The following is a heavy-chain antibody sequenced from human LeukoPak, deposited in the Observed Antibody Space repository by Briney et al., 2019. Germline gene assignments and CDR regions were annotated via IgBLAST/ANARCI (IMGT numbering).Heavy chain of an antibody. Sequence: SGGSPRLSCVVSGFTLTSYWIHWVRQAPGKGLVWVSRINSDGSSSSYADSVKGRFTSSRDNAKNTVYLQMNSLRAEDTAVYYCARDRGIAAAVTYYFDYWGQGTLVTVSS. CDR3: ARDRGIAAAVTYYFDY. CDR2: INSDGSSS. CDR1: GFTLTSYW. D-gene: IGHD6-13*01. J-gene: IGHJ4*02. V-gene: IGHV3-74*01.